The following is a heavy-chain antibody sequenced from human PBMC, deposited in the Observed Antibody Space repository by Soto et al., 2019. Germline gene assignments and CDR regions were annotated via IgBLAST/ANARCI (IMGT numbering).Heavy chain of an antibody. J-gene: IGHJ4*02. CDR2: INNDGSGT. CDR3: TRDSSLSFDF. V-gene: IGHV3-74*01. D-gene: IGHD6-6*01. Sequence: GGSLRLSCVASGFIFRDHWMHWVRQAPGKGLVWISHINNDGSGTSYADSVKGRFTISRDNAEDTIYLQMNSLTVEDTAVYYRTRDSSLSFDFWGQGALVTVSS. CDR1: GFIFRDHW.